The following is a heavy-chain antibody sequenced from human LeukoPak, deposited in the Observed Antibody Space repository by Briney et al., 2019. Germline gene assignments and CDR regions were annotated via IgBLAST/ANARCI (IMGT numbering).Heavy chain of an antibody. CDR2: IIPILGIA. CDR1: GGTFSSYA. CDR3: ARDKGGYSYDYVADY. D-gene: IGHD5-18*01. V-gene: IGHV1-69*04. J-gene: IGHJ4*02. Sequence: SVKVSCKASGGTFSSYAISWVRQAPGQGLEWMGRIIPILGIANYAQKFQGRVTITADKSTSTAYMELSSLRSDDTAVYYCARDKGGYSYDYVADYWGQGTLVTVSS.